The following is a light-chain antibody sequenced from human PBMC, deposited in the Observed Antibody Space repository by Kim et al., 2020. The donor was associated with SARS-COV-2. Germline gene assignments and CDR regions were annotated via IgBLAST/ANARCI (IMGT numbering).Light chain of an antibody. CDR2: DAS. Sequence: SDGGVRVTITCRASPDISHYLTWYQQKPGKVPKLLIYDASELQTGVPARFSGSVSGTDFSSTISSQQPEDIATYYCQHYANLPVTFGHGTRLDIK. CDR3: QHYANLPVT. CDR1: PDISHY. J-gene: IGKJ5*01. V-gene: IGKV1-33*01.